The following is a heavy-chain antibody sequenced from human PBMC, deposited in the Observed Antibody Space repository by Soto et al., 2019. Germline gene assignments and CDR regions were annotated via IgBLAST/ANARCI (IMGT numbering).Heavy chain of an antibody. V-gene: IGHV3-23*01. J-gene: IGHJ4*02. CDR3: AKLWYSSSWNTDNFDY. D-gene: IGHD6-13*01. Sequence: GGSLRLSCAASGFTFISYAMSWVRHAPGEGLEWVSAISGSGGSTYYADSVKGRFTISRDNSKNTLYLQMNSLRAEDTAVYYCAKLWYSSSWNTDNFDYWGQGTLVTVSS. CDR2: ISGSGGST. CDR1: GFTFISYA.